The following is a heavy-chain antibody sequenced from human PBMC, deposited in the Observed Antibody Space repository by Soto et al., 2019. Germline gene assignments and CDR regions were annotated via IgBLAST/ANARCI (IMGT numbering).Heavy chain of an antibody. Sequence: PSETLSLTCAVYGGSFSGYYWSWIRQPPGKGLEWIGEINHSGSTNYNPSLKSRVTISVDTSKNQFSLKLSSVTAADTAVYYCARSGSYYGSWFGPWRQATLVTVSS. J-gene: IGHJ5*02. CDR1: GGSFSGYY. D-gene: IGHD1-26*01. CDR3: ARSGSYYGSWFGP. CDR2: INHSGST. V-gene: IGHV4-34*01.